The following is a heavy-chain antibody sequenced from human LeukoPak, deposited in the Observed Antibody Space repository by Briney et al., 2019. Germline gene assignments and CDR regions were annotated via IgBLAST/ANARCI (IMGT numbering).Heavy chain of an antibody. V-gene: IGHV1-69*13. CDR1: GYTFTSYG. CDR2: IIPIFGTA. Sequence: SVKVSCKASGYTFTSYGISWVRQAPGQGLEWMGGIIPIFGTANYAQKFQGRVTITADESTSTAYMELSSLRSEDTAVYYCASLRGSYDYWGQGTLVTVST. CDR3: ASLRGSYDY. D-gene: IGHD1-26*01. J-gene: IGHJ4*02.